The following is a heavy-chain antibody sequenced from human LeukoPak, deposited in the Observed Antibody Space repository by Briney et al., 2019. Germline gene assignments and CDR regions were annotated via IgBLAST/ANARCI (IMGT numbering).Heavy chain of an antibody. Sequence: GGSLRLSCAASGFTFSSYAMHWVRQAPGKGLEWVAVISYDGSNKYYADSVRGRFTVSRDNSKNTLYLHMNSLRAEDTAVYYCARESGVQNYGGNFGLDLWGRGTLVSVSA. D-gene: IGHD2-21*01. J-gene: IGHJ5*02. CDR1: GFTFSSYA. V-gene: IGHV3-30-3*01. CDR3: ARESGVQNYGGNFGLDL. CDR2: ISYDGSNK.